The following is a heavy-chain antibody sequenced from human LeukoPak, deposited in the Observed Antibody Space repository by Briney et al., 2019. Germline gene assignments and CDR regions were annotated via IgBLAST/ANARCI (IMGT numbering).Heavy chain of an antibody. CDR2: ISAYNGNT. Sequence: GASVKVSCKASGYTFTSYGISWVRQAPGQGLEWMGWISAYNGNTNYAQKLQGRVTMTTDTSTSTAYMELRSLRSDDTAVYYCARASATISVYGMDVWGQGTTVTVSS. D-gene: IGHD5-12*01. V-gene: IGHV1-18*01. CDR1: GYTFTSYG. CDR3: ARASATISVYGMDV. J-gene: IGHJ6*02.